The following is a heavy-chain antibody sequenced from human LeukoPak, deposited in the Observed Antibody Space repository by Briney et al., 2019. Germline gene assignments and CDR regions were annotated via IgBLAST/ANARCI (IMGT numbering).Heavy chain of an antibody. CDR1: GGSFSGNY. CDR3: AKSNGYGLVDI. V-gene: IGHV4-34*01. J-gene: IGHJ3*02. Sequence: SETLSLTCAVYGGSFSGNYWTWIRQPPGKGLEWIGEINHSGSTNYNPSLKSRVTISLDTSRNQFSLKLNSVTAADTAVYYCAKSNGYGLVDIWGQGTMVTVSS. CDR2: INHSGST. D-gene: IGHD3-10*01.